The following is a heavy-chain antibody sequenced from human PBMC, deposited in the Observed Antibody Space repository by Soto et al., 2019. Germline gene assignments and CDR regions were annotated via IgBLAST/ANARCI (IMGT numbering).Heavy chain of an antibody. J-gene: IGHJ4*02. CDR2: IYYSGST. D-gene: IGHD4-17*01. Sequence: SSETLSLTCTVSGGSISSYYWSWIRQPPGKGLGWIGYIYYSGSTNYNPSLKSRVTISVDTSKNQFSLKLSSVTAADTAVYYCARLVHVKQAGDYFTNFDYWGQGTLVTVSS. CDR1: GGSISSYY. CDR3: ARLVHVKQAGDYFTNFDY. V-gene: IGHV4-59*08.